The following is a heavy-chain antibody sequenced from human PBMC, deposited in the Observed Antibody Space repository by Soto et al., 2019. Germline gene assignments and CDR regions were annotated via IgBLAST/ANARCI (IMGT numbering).Heavy chain of an antibody. CDR3: ARAEWFGQTPFDN. J-gene: IGHJ4*02. CDR1: GFTLNDFG. CDR2: ISGYDGNT. Sequence: QVQLVQSGGEVKKPGASVKVSCKASGFTLNDFGVSWVRQAPGQGLEWMGWISGYDGNTNFAQKYEGRVTMTIDSSTTTAYMELRNLRSDDTAIYYWARAEWFGQTPFDNWGQGTLVTVPS. D-gene: IGHD3-10*01. V-gene: IGHV1-18*01.